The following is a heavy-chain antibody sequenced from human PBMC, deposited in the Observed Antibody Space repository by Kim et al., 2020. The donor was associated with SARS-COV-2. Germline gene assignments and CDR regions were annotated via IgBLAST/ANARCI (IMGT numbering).Heavy chain of an antibody. CDR2: ISYDGSNK. CDR1: GFTFSSYA. CDR3: ARDHYDILTGSGGVFDY. D-gene: IGHD3-9*01. Sequence: GGSLRLSCAASGFTFSSYAMHWVRQAPGKGLEWVAVISYDGSNKYYADSVKGRFTISRDNSKNTLYLQMNSLRAEDTAVYYCARDHYDILTGSGGVFDY. J-gene: IGHJ4*01. V-gene: IGHV3-30*04.